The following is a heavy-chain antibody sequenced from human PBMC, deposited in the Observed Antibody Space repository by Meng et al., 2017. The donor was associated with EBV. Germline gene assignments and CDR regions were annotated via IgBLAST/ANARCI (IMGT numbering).Heavy chain of an antibody. D-gene: IGHD3-10*01. CDR2: LIPMVGAT. J-gene: IGHJ4*02. Sequence: QVELLQSGAEVKKPGSSVKVSCRTSGGTFRSDGVSWVRQAPGQGLEWMGGLIPMVGATHYAQKFQGRVTIIADESTSTHSMELNSLRSEDTAMYYCASESGRGFTPDYWGQGTLVTVSS. V-gene: IGHV1-69*01. CDR3: ASESGRGFTPDY. CDR1: GGTFRSDG.